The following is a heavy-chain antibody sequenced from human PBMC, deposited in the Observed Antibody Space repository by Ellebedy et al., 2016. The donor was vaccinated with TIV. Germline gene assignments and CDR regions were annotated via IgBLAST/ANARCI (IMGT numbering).Heavy chain of an antibody. V-gene: IGHV4-34*01. CDR1: HSSFGVYS. Sequence: SETLSLXCASNHSSFGVYSSSCIRQSPGKGLEWIGEISQRGSTNYNPSLRSRVSLSIDPSKKQFSLKLRSVTAADTAVYYCARAGGADYWGQGTLVTVSS. CDR3: ARAGGADY. D-gene: IGHD3-10*01. CDR2: ISQRGST. J-gene: IGHJ4*02.